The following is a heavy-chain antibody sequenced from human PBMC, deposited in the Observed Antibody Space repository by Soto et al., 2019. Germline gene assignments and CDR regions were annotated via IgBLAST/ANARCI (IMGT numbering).Heavy chain of an antibody. Sequence: QVQLVQSGAEVKKPGASVKVSCKASGYTFTSYAMHWVRQAPGQRLEWMGWINAGNGNTKYSQKFQGRVTITADESTSTAYMELSSLRSEDTAVYYCASLNSSGYYFPFDYWGQGTLVTVSS. J-gene: IGHJ4*02. CDR1: GYTFTSYA. CDR3: ASLNSSGYYFPFDY. V-gene: IGHV1-3*01. D-gene: IGHD3-22*01. CDR2: INAGNGNT.